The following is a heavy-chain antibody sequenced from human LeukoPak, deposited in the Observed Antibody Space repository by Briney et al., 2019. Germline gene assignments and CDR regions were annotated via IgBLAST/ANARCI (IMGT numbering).Heavy chain of an antibody. CDR1: GYTFTSYD. CDR2: MNPNSGNT. D-gene: IGHD3-3*01. CDR3: ARVTIPVSSNAFDI. V-gene: IGHV1-8*01. J-gene: IGHJ3*02. Sequence: ASVKVSCKASGYTFTSYDIHWVRQATGQGLEWMGRMNPNSGNTGYAQKFQGRVTMTRNTSISTAYMELSSLRSEDTAVYYCARVTIPVSSNAFDIWGQGTMVTVSS.